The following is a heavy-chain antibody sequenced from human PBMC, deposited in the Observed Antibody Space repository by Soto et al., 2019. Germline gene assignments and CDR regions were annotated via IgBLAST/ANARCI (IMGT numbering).Heavy chain of an antibody. CDR1: GYTFTSYN. V-gene: IGHV1-46*01. J-gene: IGHJ4*02. Sequence: ASVKVSCKASGYTFTSYNMHCVRQAPGQGLEWMGIINPSGGSTSYAQKFQGRVTMTRDTSTSTVYMELSSLRSEDTAVYYCARVSSGYYYYDYWGQGTLVTVSS. CDR3: ARVSSGYYYYDY. CDR2: INPSGGST. D-gene: IGHD3-22*01.